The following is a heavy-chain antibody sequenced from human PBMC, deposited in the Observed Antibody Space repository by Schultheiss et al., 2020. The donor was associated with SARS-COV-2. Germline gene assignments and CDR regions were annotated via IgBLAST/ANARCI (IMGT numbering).Heavy chain of an antibody. D-gene: IGHD3-10*01. J-gene: IGHJ4*02. CDR1: GFTFSSYS. Sequence: GGSLRLSCAASGFTFSSYSMNWVRQAPGKGLEWVSSISSSSYIYYADSVKGRFTISRDNAKNSLYLQMNSLRAEDTAVYYCARRELYSPFDYWGQGTLVTVSS. V-gene: IGHV3-21*01. CDR2: ISSSSYI. CDR3: ARRELYSPFDY.